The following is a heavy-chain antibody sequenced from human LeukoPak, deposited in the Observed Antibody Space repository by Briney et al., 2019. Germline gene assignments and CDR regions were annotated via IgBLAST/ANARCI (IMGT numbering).Heavy chain of an antibody. CDR1: GFTFSSYG. D-gene: IGHD5-18*01. Sequence: SGGSLRLSCAASGFTFSSYGMHWVRQAPGKGLEWVAVISYDGSNKYYADSVKGRFTISRDNSKNTLYLQMNSLRAEDTAVYYCAKGRYSYGYAWGQGTLVTVSS. J-gene: IGHJ5*02. CDR2: ISYDGSNK. V-gene: IGHV3-30*18. CDR3: AKGRYSYGYA.